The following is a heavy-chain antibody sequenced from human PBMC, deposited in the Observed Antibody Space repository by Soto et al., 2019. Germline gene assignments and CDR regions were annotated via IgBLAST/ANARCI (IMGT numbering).Heavy chain of an antibody. J-gene: IGHJ4*02. D-gene: IGHD3-22*01. CDR3: ADGVGVVVMEYFDC. Sequence: GGSLRLSCAASGFTFSSYAMSWVRQAPGKGLEWVSAISGSGGSTYYADSVKGRFTISRDNSKNTLYLQMNSLRAEYTAVHYCADGVGVVVMEYFDCWGQGSLVTVSS. CDR2: ISGSGGST. CDR1: GFTFSSYA. V-gene: IGHV3-23*01.